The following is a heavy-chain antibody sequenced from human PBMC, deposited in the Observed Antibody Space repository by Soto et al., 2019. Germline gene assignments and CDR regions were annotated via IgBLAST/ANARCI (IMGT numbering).Heavy chain of an antibody. Sequence: QVQLVQSGGEVKKPGASVTVSCKASGYTFINYHITWVRQAPGQGLEWMAWINTYNGITDYAQSIQGRVTMTRDISTSTAYMELRNLGSDDTAVYFCAKSPRGEMATDWGQGTLVTVSS. CDR3: AKSPRGEMATD. D-gene: IGHD5-12*01. J-gene: IGHJ4*02. CDR2: INTYNGIT. CDR1: GYTFINYH. V-gene: IGHV1-18*01.